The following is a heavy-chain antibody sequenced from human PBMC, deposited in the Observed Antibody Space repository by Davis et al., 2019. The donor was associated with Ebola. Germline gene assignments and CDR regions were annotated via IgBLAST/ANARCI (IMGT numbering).Heavy chain of an antibody. V-gene: IGHV4-59*11. Sequence: SDTLSPTCTVSGGSISSHYWSWIRQSPEKGLEWIGYVYFSGSTNYNPSLTNRVTISVDSSKKQCSLNLRSVTAAETAVYYCARVLSNGDYPIDYWGQGTLVTVSS. CDR1: GGSISSHY. D-gene: IGHD4-17*01. J-gene: IGHJ4*02. CDR2: VYFSGST. CDR3: ARVLSNGDYPIDY.